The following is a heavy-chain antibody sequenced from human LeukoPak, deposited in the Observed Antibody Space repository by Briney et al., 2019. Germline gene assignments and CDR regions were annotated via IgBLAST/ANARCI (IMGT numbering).Heavy chain of an antibody. CDR2: IIPILGIA. CDR3: ARDGAAATWDY. J-gene: IGHJ4*02. D-gene: IGHD2-2*01. CDR1: GGTFSSYA. Sequence: ASVKVTCKASGGTFSSYAISWVRQAPGQGLEWMGRIIPILGIANYAQKFQGRVTITADKSTSTAYMELSSLRSEDTAVYYCARDGAAATWDYWGQGTLVTVSS. V-gene: IGHV1-69*04.